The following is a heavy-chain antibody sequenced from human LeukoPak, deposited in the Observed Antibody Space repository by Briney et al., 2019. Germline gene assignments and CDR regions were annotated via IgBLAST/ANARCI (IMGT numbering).Heavy chain of an antibody. J-gene: IGHJ6*03. CDR2: IIPTFGTA. CDR1: GFTFSSYS. V-gene: IGHV1-69*01. CDR3: ARAPYYGSGKDMDV. Sequence: GGSLRLSCAASGFTFSSYSMNWVRQAPGKGLEWMGGIIPTFGTANSAQKLQGRVTITADESTNTAYMELSSLRSEDSAVYYCARAPYYGSGKDMDVRGKGTTVTVSS. D-gene: IGHD3-10*01.